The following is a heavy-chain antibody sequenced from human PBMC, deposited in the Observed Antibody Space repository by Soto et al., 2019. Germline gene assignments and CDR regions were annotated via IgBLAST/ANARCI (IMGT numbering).Heavy chain of an antibody. V-gene: IGHV1-69*01. CDR1: GGTFSSYA. J-gene: IGHJ6*02. CDR3: ASSGGVVVAATRPYYYGMDV. D-gene: IGHD2-15*01. Sequence: QVQLVQSGAEVKKPGSSVKVSCKASGGTFSSYAISWVRQAPGQGLEWMGGIIPIFGTANYAQKFQGRVTITADESTSTAYMERSSLRSEDTAVYYCASSGGVVVAATRPYYYGMDVWGQGTTVTVSS. CDR2: IIPIFGTA.